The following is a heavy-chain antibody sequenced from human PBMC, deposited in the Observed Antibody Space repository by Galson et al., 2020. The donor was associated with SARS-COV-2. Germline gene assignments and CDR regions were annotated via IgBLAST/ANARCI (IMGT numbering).Heavy chain of an antibody. CDR3: ARGKGYCSGGSCYLGLFDY. D-gene: IGHD2-15*01. J-gene: IGHJ4*02. V-gene: IGHV3-7*01. CDR2: IKQDGSEK. Sequence: GGSLRLSCAASGFTFSSYWMSWVRQAPGKGLEWVANIKQDGSEKYYVDSVKGRFTISRDNAKNSLYLQMNSLRAEDTAVYYCARGKGYCSGGSCYLGLFDYWGQGTLVTVSS. CDR1: GFTFSSYW.